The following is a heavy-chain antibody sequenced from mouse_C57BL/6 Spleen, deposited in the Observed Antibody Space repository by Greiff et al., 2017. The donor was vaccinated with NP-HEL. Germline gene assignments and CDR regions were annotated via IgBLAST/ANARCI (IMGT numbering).Heavy chain of an antibody. J-gene: IGHJ2*01. CDR3: ARDPDGQGAFDY. V-gene: IGHV5-4*01. D-gene: IGHD2-3*01. CDR1: GFTFSSYA. Sequence: VQVVESGGGLVKPGGSLKLSCAASGFTFSSYAMSWVRQTPEKRLEWVATISDGGSYTYYPDNVKGRFTISRDNAKNNLYLQMSHLKSEDTAMYYCARDPDGQGAFDYWGQGTTLTVSS. CDR2: ISDGGSYT.